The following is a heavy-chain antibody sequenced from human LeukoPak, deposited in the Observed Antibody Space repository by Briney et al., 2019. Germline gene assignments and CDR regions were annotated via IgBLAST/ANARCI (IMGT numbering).Heavy chain of an antibody. D-gene: IGHD3-22*01. CDR3: MILTAVEFYFDS. CDR1: GGSFSDYD. V-gene: IGHV4-34*01. J-gene: IGHJ4*02. CDR2: INHSGNT. Sequence: SETLSLTCAVYGGSFSDYDWTWIRQPPGKGLEWIGEINHSGNTKYNPSLKSRVTISLDTSKNQFSLNLNSARGKGGISMILMILTAVEFYFDSWGQGTLVTVSS.